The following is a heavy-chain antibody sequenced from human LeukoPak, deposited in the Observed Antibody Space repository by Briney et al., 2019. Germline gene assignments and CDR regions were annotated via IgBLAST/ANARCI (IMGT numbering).Heavy chain of an antibody. J-gene: IGHJ5*02. V-gene: IGHV4-59*01. Sequence: IPSETLSLTCTVSGGSISSYYWSWIRQPPGKGLEWIGYPHYSGSTNSNPSLKSRVTISVDTSKNQFSLKLTSVTAADTAVYYCARAMYGGSYYDGFDPWGRGTLVTVSS. CDR2: PHYSGST. CDR3: ARAMYGGSYYDGFDP. D-gene: IGHD1-26*01. CDR1: GGSISSYY.